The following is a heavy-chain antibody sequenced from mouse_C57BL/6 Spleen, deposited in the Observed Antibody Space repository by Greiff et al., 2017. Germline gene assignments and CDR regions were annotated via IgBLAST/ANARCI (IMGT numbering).Heavy chain of an antibody. V-gene: IGHV1-66*01. CDR2: IDPGSGNT. D-gene: IGHD2-1*01. Sequence: QVHVKQSGPELVKPGASVKISCKASGYSFTSYYIHWVKQRPGRGLEWIGWIDPGSGNTKYNEKFKGKATLTADTSSSTAYMQLSSLTSEDSAVYYCAREIYYGNYAFAYWGQGTLVTVSA. CDR1: GYSFTSYY. J-gene: IGHJ3*01. CDR3: AREIYYGNYAFAY.